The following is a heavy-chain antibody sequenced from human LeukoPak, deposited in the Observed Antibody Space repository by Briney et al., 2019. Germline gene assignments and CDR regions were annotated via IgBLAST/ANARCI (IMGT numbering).Heavy chain of an antibody. CDR1: GGSISSYY. J-gene: IGHJ5*02. V-gene: IGHV4-59*08. D-gene: IGHD6-19*01. CDR3: ARGIYRSGYFRFDP. CDR2: IYYSGST. Sequence: SETLSLTCTVSGGSISSYYWSWIRQPPGKGLEWIGYIYYSGSTNYNPSLKSRVTISVDTSKNQFSLKLSSVTAADTAVYYCARGIYRSGYFRFDPWGQGTLVTVSS.